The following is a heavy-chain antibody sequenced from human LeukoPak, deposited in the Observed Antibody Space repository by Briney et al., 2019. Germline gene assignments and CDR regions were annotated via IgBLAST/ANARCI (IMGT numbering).Heavy chain of an antibody. CDR1: GYTFTDHY. J-gene: IGHJ4*02. CDR2: INPNTGGT. CDR3: ARDLATIDGIAWYYFEN. D-gene: IGHD5-12*01. Sequence: ASVKVSCKASGYTFTDHYILWVRQAPGQGFEWMGWINPNTGGTDYAQRFQDRIAISTYTSISTVYMELSSLSSDDTALYYCARDLATIDGIAWYYFENWGQGTLVTVS. V-gene: IGHV1-2*02.